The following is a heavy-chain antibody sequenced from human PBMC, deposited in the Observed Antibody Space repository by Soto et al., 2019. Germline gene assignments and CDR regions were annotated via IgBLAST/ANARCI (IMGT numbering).Heavy chain of an antibody. J-gene: IGHJ4*02. Sequence: EVQLVESGGGLVQPGGSLRLSCAASGFTFSSYSMNWVRQAPGKGLEGVSYIGSSSSTIYYADSLKGRFTISKDKAKNSLYLQMNSLRAEDTAVYYCAREIYDSSGYYAPFDYWGQGTLVTVSS. CDR1: GFTFSSYS. CDR2: IGSSSSTI. CDR3: AREIYDSSGYYAPFDY. V-gene: IGHV3-48*01. D-gene: IGHD3-22*01.